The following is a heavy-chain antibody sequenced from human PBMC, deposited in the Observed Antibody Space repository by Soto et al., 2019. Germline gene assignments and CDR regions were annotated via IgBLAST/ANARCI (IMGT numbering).Heavy chain of an antibody. CDR2: IIPIFGTA. CDR1: GGSFISYA. V-gene: IGHV1-69*13. Sequence: SVKVSCKASGGSFISYAIIWVRQAPGQGLEWMGGIIPIFGTANYAQKFQGRVTITADESTSTAYMELSSLRSEDTAVYYCASDSSGYYFVFDYWGQGTLVTVSS. CDR3: ASDSSGYYFVFDY. D-gene: IGHD3-22*01. J-gene: IGHJ4*02.